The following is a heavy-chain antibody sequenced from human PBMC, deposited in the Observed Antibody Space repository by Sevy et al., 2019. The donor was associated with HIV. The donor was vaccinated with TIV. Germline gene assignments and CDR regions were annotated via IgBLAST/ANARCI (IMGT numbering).Heavy chain of an antibody. Sequence: ASVKVSCKASGYTFTGYYMHWVRQAPGQGLEWMGWNNPNSGGTNYAQKFQGWVTMTRETSIRTAYMKLSRLRSDETAVYYCARDGVYGDYRGGAFDIWGQGTMVTVSS. D-gene: IGHD4-17*01. J-gene: IGHJ3*02. V-gene: IGHV1-2*04. CDR3: ARDGVYGDYRGGAFDI. CDR2: NNPNSGGT. CDR1: GYTFTGYY.